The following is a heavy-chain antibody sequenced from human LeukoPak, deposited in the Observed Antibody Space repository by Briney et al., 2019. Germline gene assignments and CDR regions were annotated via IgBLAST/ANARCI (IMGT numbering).Heavy chain of an antibody. V-gene: IGHV4-59*12. D-gene: IGHD6-13*01. CDR2: IYYSGST. CDR1: GGSISSYY. J-gene: IGHJ4*02. Sequence: SETLSLTCTVSGGSISSYYWSWIRQPPGKGLEWIGSIYYSGSTNYNPSLKSRVTISVDTSKNQFSLKLSSVTAADTAVYYCARTHSHQQLGPSFFDYWGQGTLVTVSS. CDR3: ARTHSHQQLGPSFFDY.